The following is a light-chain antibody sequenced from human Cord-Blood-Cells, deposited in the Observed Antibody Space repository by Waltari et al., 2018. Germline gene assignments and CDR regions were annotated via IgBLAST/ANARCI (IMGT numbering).Light chain of an antibody. CDR2: DAS. Sequence: EIVFTQSPANLSLSPGERATLSCRASQSVSSYLAWYQQKPGQAPRLLIYDASNRATGIPARFSGSGSGTDFTLTISSLEPEDFAVYYCQQRSNWPRTFGQGTKVEIK. V-gene: IGKV3-11*01. J-gene: IGKJ1*01. CDR1: QSVSSY. CDR3: QQRSNWPRT.